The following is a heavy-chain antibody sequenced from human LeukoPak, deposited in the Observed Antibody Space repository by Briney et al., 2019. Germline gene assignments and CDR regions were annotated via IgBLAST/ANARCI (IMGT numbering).Heavy chain of an antibody. CDR2: IKQDGSEK. J-gene: IGHJ4*02. CDR3: VRDDSSTSCFPDY. Sequence: PGGSLRLSCAASGFTFSSYWMSWVRQAPGKGLEWVANIKQDGSEKYYVDSVKGRFTISRDNAKNSLYLQMNSLRAEDTAVYYCVRDDSSTSCFPDYWGQGTPVTVSS. V-gene: IGHV3-7*01. D-gene: IGHD2-2*01. CDR1: GFTFSSYW.